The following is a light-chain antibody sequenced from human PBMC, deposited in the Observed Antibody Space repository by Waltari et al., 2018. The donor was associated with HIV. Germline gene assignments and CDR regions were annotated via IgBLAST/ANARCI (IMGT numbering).Light chain of an antibody. CDR2: RDK. Sequence: SYGLTQPPSVSVSPGQTARITCSGDTLSTEYGYWYQQKPGKAPVLLIYRDKERSSGIPRRFSGSSSGTTVTLASSGVQAEDEADYYCLSSDSRGVHKFFGGGTKLTVL. J-gene: IGLJ2*01. CDR3: LSSDSRGVHKF. CDR1: TLSTEY. V-gene: IGLV3-25*03.